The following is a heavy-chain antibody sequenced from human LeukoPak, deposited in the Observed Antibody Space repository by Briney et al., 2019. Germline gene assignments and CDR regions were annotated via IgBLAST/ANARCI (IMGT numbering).Heavy chain of an antibody. V-gene: IGHV4-38-2*02. CDR1: GYSISSGYY. D-gene: IGHD3-16*01. J-gene: IGHJ5*02. CDR2: IYHSGST. Sequence: PSETLSLTCTVSGYSISSGYYWGWIRQPPGKGLEWIGSIYHSGSTYYNPSLKSRVTISVDTSKNQFSLKLSSVTAADTAVYYCARRGGGSLALNWFDPWGQGTLVTVSS. CDR3: ARRGGGSLALNWFDP.